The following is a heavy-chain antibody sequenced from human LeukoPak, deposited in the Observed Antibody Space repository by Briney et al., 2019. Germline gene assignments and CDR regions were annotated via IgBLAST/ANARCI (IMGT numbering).Heavy chain of an antibody. CDR1: GFTFSSFS. CDR2: ISTGSSYI. D-gene: IGHD2-2*01. J-gene: IGHJ6*03. V-gene: IGHV3-21*01. CDR3: ARSEGYCSSASCDAYYYYMDV. Sequence: GGSLRLSCAASGFTFSSFSMNWVRQAPGRGLEWVSSISTGSSYINYADSVKGRFPISRDNAQNSLYLQMTSLRAEDTAVYYCARSEGYCSSASCDAYYYYMDVWGKGTTVTVSS.